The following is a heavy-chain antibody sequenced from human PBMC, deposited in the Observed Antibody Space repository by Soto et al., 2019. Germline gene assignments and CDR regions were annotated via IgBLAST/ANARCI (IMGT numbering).Heavy chain of an antibody. CDR2: ISYDGSNK. Sequence: GGSLRLSCAASGFTFSSYAMHWVRQAPGKGLEWVAVISYDGSNKYYADSVKGRFTISRDNSKNTLYLQMNSLRAEDTAVYYSARDQQYEPQFDFWGRGSLVTASA. CDR3: ARDQQYEPQFDF. V-gene: IGHV3-30-3*01. J-gene: IGHJ4*02. D-gene: IGHD3-16*01. CDR1: GFTFSSYA.